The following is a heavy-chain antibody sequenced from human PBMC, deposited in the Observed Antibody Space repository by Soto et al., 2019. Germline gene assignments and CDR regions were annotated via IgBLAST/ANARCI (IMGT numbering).Heavy chain of an antibody. J-gene: IGHJ6*02. D-gene: IGHD3-10*01. CDR2: IYYSGST. CDR3: ARVSMEIYYYYGMDV. CDR1: GGSISSYY. Sequence: SETLSLTCTVSGGSISSYYWSWIRQPPGKGLEWIGYIYYSGSTNYNPSLKSRVTISVDTSKNQFSLKLSSVTAADTAVYYCARVSMEIYYYYGMDVWGQGTTVTVSS. V-gene: IGHV4-59*12.